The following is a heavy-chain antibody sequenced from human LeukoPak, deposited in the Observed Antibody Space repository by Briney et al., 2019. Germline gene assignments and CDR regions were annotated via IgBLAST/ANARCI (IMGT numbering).Heavy chain of an antibody. CDR3: ASARRSLATTRARYYYMDV. CDR2: INHSGST. V-gene: IGHV4-34*01. Sequence: SETLSLTCAVYGGSFSGYYWSWIRQPPGKGLEWIGEINHSGSTNYNPSLKSRVTISVDTSKNQFSLKLSSVTAADTAVYYCASARRSLATTRARYYYMDVWGKGTTVTVSS. CDR1: GGSFSGYY. J-gene: IGHJ6*03. D-gene: IGHD5-24*01.